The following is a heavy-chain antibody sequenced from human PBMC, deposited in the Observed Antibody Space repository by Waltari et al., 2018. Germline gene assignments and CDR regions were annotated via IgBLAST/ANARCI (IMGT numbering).Heavy chain of an antibody. D-gene: IGHD1-26*01. V-gene: IGHV3-53*01. Sequence: EVQLVESGGGLVQPGGSLRLPWAGSGFSVSGVYRTWVRQAPGKGLQWVSIIYSGGSTYYADSVKGRFTISRDNSKNTVFLQMNSLRVDDTAVYYCARPVGNETWGQGTLVTVSS. CDR3: ARPVGNET. J-gene: IGHJ5*02. CDR1: GFSVSGVY. CDR2: IYSGGST.